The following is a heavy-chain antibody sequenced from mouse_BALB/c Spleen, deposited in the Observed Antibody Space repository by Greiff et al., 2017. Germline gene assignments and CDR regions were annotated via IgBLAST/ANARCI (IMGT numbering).Heavy chain of an antibody. J-gene: IGHJ4*01. CDR2: IDPSDSYT. CDR1: GYTFTSYW. CDR3: ARRGYDDDYAMGY. Sequence: QVQLKQPGAELVKPGASVKLSCKASGYTFTSYWMHWVKQRPGQGLEWIGEIDPSDSYTNYNQKFKGKATLTVDKSSSTAYMQLSSLTSEDSAVYYCARRGYDDDYAMGYWGQGTSVTVSS. D-gene: IGHD2-4*01. V-gene: IGHV1-69*02.